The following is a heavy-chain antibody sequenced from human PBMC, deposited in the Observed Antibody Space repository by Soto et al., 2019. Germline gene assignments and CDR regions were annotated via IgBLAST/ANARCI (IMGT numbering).Heavy chain of an antibody. CDR3: ARDQKHYYDSSGYYGNDAFDI. CDR1: GGSISSSNW. Sequence: SETLSLTCAVSGGSISSSNWWSWVRQPPGKGLEWIGEIYHSGSTNYNPSLKSRVTISVDKSKNQFSLKLSSVTAADTAVYYCARDQKHYYDSSGYYGNDAFDIWGQGTMVTVS. D-gene: IGHD3-22*01. CDR2: IYHSGST. J-gene: IGHJ3*02. V-gene: IGHV4-4*02.